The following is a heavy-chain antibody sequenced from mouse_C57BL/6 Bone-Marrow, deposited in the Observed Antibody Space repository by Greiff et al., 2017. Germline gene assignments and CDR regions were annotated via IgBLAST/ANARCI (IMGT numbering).Heavy chain of an antibody. CDR3: ARSGYDGCFAY. CDR2: IYPGSGNT. J-gene: IGHJ3*01. Sequence: VQLVESGAELVRPGASVKLSCKASGYTFTDYYINWVKQRPGQGLEWIARIYPGSGNTYYNEKFKGKATLTAEKSSSTAYMQLSSLTSEDSAVYFCARSGYDGCFAYWGQGTLVTVSA. D-gene: IGHD2-3*01. V-gene: IGHV1-76*01. CDR1: GYTFTDYY.